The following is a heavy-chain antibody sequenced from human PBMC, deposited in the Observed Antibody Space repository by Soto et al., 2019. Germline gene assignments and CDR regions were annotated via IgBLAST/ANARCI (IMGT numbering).Heavy chain of an antibody. CDR1: GGTFSSSA. V-gene: IGHV1-69*12. Sequence: QVQLVQSGAEVKKPGSSVKVSCKASGGTFSSSAISWVRQAPGQGLEWMGGIIPSFGTTDYAQKFQGRVTITADDTTSTANRALCRLRSEDTAVDSSAYSLSANYVYGMDVWGQGTTVTVSS. J-gene: IGHJ6*02. CDR3: AYSLSANYVYGMDV. D-gene: IGHD2-21*01. CDR2: IIPSFGTT.